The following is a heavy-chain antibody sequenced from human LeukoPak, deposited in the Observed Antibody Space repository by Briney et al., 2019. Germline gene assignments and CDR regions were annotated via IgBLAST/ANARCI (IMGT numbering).Heavy chain of an antibody. D-gene: IGHD4-23*01. J-gene: IGHJ4*02. Sequence: ASVKVSCKASGYIFTDYYMHWVRQAPGQGLEWMGWISTYSGNTNYEQKFQGRVTMTTDTSTSTAYMDVRSLRSDDTAVYYCARSTVVTPSFFDNWGQGTLVTVSS. V-gene: IGHV1-18*04. CDR1: GYIFTDYY. CDR2: ISTYSGNT. CDR3: ARSTVVTPSFFDN.